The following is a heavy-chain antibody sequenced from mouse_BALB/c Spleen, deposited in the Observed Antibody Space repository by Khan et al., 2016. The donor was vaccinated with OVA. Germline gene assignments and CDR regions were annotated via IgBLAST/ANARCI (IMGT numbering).Heavy chain of an antibody. CDR1: GYSITSGYG. Sequence: EVQLQESGPGLVKPSQSLSLTCTVTGYSITSGYGWNWIRQFPGNKLEWMGYISYSGSTNSNPSLKSRISFTRDTSKNQFFLQLNSVHTKDTAKYYCARTARIEYWGQGTTLTVSS. V-gene: IGHV3-2*02. J-gene: IGHJ2*01. CDR2: ISYSGST. D-gene: IGHD1-2*01. CDR3: ARTARIEY.